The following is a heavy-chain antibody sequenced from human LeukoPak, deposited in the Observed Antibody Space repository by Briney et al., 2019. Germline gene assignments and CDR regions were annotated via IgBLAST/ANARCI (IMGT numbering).Heavy chain of an antibody. Sequence: AGGSLRLSCAASGFTFSSYSMNWVRQAPGKGLEWVSSISSSSSYIYYADSVKGRFTISRDNAKNSLYLQMNGLRAEDTAVYYCARDLVEMATTRGYWGQGTLVTVSS. J-gene: IGHJ4*02. V-gene: IGHV3-21*01. D-gene: IGHD5-24*01. CDR3: ARDLVEMATTRGY. CDR1: GFTFSSYS. CDR2: ISSSSSYI.